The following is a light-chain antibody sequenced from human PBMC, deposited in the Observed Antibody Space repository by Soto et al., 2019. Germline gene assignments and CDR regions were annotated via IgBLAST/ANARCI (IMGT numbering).Light chain of an antibody. Sequence: IPVTASPVMLSSATCFKATVPSRASQSVSTSYLAWYQQKPGKAPRLLIYAASSRATGLPARFSGSGSGTEFTLTISSLQSEDFAVYSCQQYNNWPLTFGQGTKVDIK. CDR1: QSVSTSY. CDR3: QQYNNWPLT. V-gene: IGKV3-15*01. J-gene: IGKJ1*01. CDR2: AAS.